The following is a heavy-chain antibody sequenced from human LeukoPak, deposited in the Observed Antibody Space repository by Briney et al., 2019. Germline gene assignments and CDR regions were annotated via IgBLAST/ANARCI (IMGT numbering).Heavy chain of an antibody. V-gene: IGHV4-39*01. J-gene: IGHJ4*02. CDR3: ARLSARYYGSGTVDY. Sequence: SEPLSLTCTVSGGSISSSSYYWGWIRQPPGKGLEWIGRIYYSGRTYYNPSLKSRVTISVDTSKNQFSLKLSSFTAADTAVYYCARLSARYYGSGTVDYWGQGTLVTVSS. D-gene: IGHD3-10*01. CDR1: GGSISSSSYY. CDR2: IYYSGRT.